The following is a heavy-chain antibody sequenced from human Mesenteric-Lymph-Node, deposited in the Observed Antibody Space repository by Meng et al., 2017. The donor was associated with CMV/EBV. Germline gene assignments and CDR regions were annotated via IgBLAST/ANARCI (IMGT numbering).Heavy chain of an antibody. Sequence: PGLLTPSETLSVTCAVYGGSFSGYYWNWIRQSPEKGLEWIGEINHSGSTTYNPSFTSRIIISVDTSTNQISLNMSSVTAADTAVYYCARGSSYDILTGYFDYWGQGALVTVSS. CDR2: INHSGST. V-gene: IGHV4-34*01. D-gene: IGHD3-9*01. J-gene: IGHJ4*02. CDR3: ARGSSYDILTGYFDY. CDR1: GGSFSGYY.